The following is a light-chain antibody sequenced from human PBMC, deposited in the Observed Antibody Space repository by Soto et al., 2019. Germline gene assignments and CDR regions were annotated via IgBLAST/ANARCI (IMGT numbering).Light chain of an antibody. CDR2: DAS. CDR1: QGISSW. J-gene: IGKJ3*01. Sequence: DIQMTQSPSSVSASVGDRVTITCRASQGISSWLAWYQQKPGKAPKLLIYDASSLQSGVPSRFSGSGSGTEFSLSITGLQPDDFATYYCQYYRGLSSFGPGTKVDIK. CDR3: QYYRGLSS. V-gene: IGKV1-12*01.